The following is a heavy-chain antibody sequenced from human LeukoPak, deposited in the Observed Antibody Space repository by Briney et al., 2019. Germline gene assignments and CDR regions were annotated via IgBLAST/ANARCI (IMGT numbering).Heavy chain of an antibody. Sequence: PSETLSLTCTVSGGSISSYYWSWIRQPPGKGLEWIGYIYYSGSTNYNPSLKSRVTISVDTSKNQFSLKLSSVTAADTAVYYCARDPYYGSGSPYWGQGTLVTVSS. V-gene: IGHV4-59*12. CDR3: ARDPYYGSGSPY. CDR1: GGSISSYY. D-gene: IGHD3-10*01. CDR2: IYYSGST. J-gene: IGHJ4*02.